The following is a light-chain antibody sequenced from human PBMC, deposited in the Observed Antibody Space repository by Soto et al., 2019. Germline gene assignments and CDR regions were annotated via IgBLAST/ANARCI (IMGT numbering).Light chain of an antibody. CDR3: MQALHPLYT. CDR2: LGS. V-gene: IGKV2-28*01. Sequence: DIVMTQSPLSLPVTPGESASISCRSSQSLLQSNGYNYLDWYLQKPGQSPQLLIYLGSNRSSGVPDRFSGSGSGTDFTLKISRVEADDVGVFYCMQALHPLYTFGQGTKLEIK. J-gene: IGKJ2*01. CDR1: QSLLQSNGYNY.